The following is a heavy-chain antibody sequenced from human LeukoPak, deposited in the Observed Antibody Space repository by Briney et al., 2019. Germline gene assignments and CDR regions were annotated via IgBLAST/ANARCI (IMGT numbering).Heavy chain of an antibody. CDR2: INPNSGGT. CDR3: ARVWVNPKSNYYGSGSYYGLNWFDP. J-gene: IGHJ5*02. V-gene: IGHV1-2*02. Sequence: GESLKVSCKASGYTFTGYYMHWVRQAPGQGLEWMGWINPNSGGTNYAQKFQGRVTMTRDTSISTAYMELSRLRSDDTAVYYCARVWVNPKSNYYGSGSYYGLNWFDPWGQGTLVTVSS. D-gene: IGHD3-10*01. CDR1: GYTFTGYY.